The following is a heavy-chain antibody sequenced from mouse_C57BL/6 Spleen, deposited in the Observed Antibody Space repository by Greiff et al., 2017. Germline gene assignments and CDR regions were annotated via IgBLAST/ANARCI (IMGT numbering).Heavy chain of an antibody. CDR1: GFTFSSYA. J-gene: IGHJ2*01. CDR3: AREDYGSSYFDY. D-gene: IGHD1-1*01. V-gene: IGHV5-4*01. Sequence: DVMLVQSGGGLVKPGASLKLSCAASGFTFSSYAMSWVRQTPEKRLEWVATISAGGSYTYYPDNVKGRFTISRDNAKNNLYLQLSHLKSEDTAMYYCAREDYGSSYFDYWGQGTTLTVAS. CDR2: ISAGGSYT.